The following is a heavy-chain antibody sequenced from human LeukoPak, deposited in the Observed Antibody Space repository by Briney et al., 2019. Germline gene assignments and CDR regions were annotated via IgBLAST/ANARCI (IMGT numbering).Heavy chain of an antibody. Sequence: GGSLRLSCAASGFTFSSYSMNWVRQAPGKGLEWVSYISSSSSTIYYADSVKGRFTISRDNAKNSLYLQMNSLRAEDTAVYYCARAPGGFDYWGQGTLVTVSS. CDR2: ISSSSSTI. J-gene: IGHJ4*02. D-gene: IGHD2-15*01. CDR3: ARAPGGFDY. CDR1: GFTFSSYS. V-gene: IGHV3-48*01.